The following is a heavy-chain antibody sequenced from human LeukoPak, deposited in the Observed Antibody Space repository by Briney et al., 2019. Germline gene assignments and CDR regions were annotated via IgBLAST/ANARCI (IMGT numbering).Heavy chain of an antibody. CDR2: ISHSGIT. Sequence: PSETLSLTCSVYGGSFSGYYWTWIRQSPGKGLEWIAEISHSGITNYNPSLKSRATISVDTSKSQLSLKVRSVTAADTAVYFCARRVTTIGRNDIDSWGQGTLVTVSS. V-gene: IGHV4-34*01. CDR1: GGSFSGYY. D-gene: IGHD1-1*01. J-gene: IGHJ4*02. CDR3: ARRVTTIGRNDIDS.